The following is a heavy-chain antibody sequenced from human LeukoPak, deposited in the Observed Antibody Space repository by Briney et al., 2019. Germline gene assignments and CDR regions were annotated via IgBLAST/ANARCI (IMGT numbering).Heavy chain of an antibody. CDR1: GFTFSSYE. V-gene: IGHV3-48*03. J-gene: IGHJ3*02. CDR2: ISSSGSTI. CDR3: ARAIWFGDAFDI. Sequence: GGSLRLSCAASGFTFSSYEMNWVRQAPGKGLEWVSYISSSGSTIYYADSVKGRFTISRDNAKNSLYLQMNSLRAEDTAVYYCARAIWFGDAFDIWGQGTMVTVSS. D-gene: IGHD3-10*01.